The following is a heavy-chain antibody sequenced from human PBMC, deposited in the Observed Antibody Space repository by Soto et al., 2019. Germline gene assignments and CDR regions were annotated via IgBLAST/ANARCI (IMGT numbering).Heavy chain of an antibody. V-gene: IGHV3-43*01. D-gene: IGHD4-17*01. J-gene: IGHJ3*02. Sequence: PGGSLRLSCAASGFTFDDYTMHWVRQAPGKGLEWVSLISWDGGSTYYADSVKGRFTISRDNSKNSLYLQMNSLRAEDTALYYCASGLDYGGNSRAFDIWGQGTMVTVSS. CDR2: ISWDGGST. CDR1: GFTFDDYT. CDR3: ASGLDYGGNSRAFDI.